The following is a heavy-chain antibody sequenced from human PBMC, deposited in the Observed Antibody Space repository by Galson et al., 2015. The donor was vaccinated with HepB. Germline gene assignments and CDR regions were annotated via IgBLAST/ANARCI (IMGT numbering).Heavy chain of an antibody. Sequence: SVKVSCKASGYTFASYGISWLRQAPGQGLQWLGWISGYDGSTNYPQTLQGRVIMTTDKSTNTAYMELRSLRSDDTAIYYCARDSRLELRLNNYYYYGMYVWGQGTTVTVSS. J-gene: IGHJ6*02. CDR2: ISGYDGST. D-gene: IGHD1-7*01. CDR3: ARDSRLELRLNNYYYYGMYV. CDR1: GYTFASYG. V-gene: IGHV1-18*01.